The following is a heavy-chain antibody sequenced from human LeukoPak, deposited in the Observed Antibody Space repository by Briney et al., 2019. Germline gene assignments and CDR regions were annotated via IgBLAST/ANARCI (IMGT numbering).Heavy chain of an antibody. J-gene: IGHJ4*02. D-gene: IGHD3-16*01. V-gene: IGHV4-59*01. Sequence: PSETLSLTCTVSGGSISSYYWSWIRQPPGKGLEWIGYIYYSGSTNHNPSLKSRVTISVDTSKNQFSLKLSSVTAADTAVYYCARWWGSSRTFDLWGQGTLVTVSS. CDR2: IYYSGST. CDR3: ARWWGSSRTFDL. CDR1: GGSISSYY.